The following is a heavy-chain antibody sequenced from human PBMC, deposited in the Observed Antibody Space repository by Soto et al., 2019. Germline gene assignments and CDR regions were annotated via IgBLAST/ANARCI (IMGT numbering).Heavy chain of an antibody. CDR1: GFTFSSYS. CDR3: ARDFPYYDILTVSSYAFDI. Sequence: EVQLVESGGGLVKPGGSLRLSCAASGFTFSSYSMNWVRQAPGKGLEWVSSISSSSSYIYYADSVKGRFTISRDNAKNSLFLQMNSLRAEDTPVYYCARDFPYYDILTVSSYAFDIWGQGTMVTVSS. CDR2: ISSSSSYI. V-gene: IGHV3-21*01. J-gene: IGHJ3*02. D-gene: IGHD3-9*01.